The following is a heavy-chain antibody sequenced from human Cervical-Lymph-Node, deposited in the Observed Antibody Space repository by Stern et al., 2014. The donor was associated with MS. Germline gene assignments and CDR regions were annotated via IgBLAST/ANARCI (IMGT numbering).Heavy chain of an antibody. J-gene: IGHJ4*02. D-gene: IGHD3-16*01. V-gene: IGHV2-70*01. CDR1: GFSLSTSGMC. CDR2: LDWDDDK. Sequence: QVTLKESGPALVKPTQTLTLTCTFSGFSLSTSGMCVSWIRQPPGKALEWLALLDWDDDKYYSTSLETMVTISKDTSKNQVVLTMTNMDPVDTATYYCARTSVGGEHYFDYWGQGTLVTVSS. CDR3: ARTSVGGEHYFDY.